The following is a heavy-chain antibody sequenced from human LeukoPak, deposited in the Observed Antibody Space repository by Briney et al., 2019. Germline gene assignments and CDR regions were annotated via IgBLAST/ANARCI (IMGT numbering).Heavy chain of an antibody. D-gene: IGHD6-19*01. CDR3: ARAYSSGWYGDFDY. CDR2: ISYDGSKK. CDR1: GFTFSSYA. V-gene: IGHV3-30-3*01. J-gene: IGHJ4*02. Sequence: GGSLRLSCAASGFTFSSYAMHWVRQAPGKGLEWVAVISYDGSKKYYADSMKGRFTISRDNAKNTLYLQMNSLRAEDAAVYYCARAYSSGWYGDFDYWGQGTLVTVSS.